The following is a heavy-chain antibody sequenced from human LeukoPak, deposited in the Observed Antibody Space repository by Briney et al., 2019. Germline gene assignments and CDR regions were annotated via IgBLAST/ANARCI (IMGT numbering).Heavy chain of an antibody. CDR1: GFTFSSYW. V-gene: IGHV3-7*01. CDR3: ARDPYSGNYGNDXXYYMDV. J-gene: IGHJ6*03. D-gene: IGHD1-26*01. CDR2: IKQDGSEK. Sequence: GGSLRLSCAASGFTFSSYWMSWVRQAPGKGLEWVANIKQDGSEKYYVDSVKGRFTISRDNAKNSLYLQMDSLGPEDTAVYYCARDPYSGNYGNDXXYYMDVXXXGTTVT.